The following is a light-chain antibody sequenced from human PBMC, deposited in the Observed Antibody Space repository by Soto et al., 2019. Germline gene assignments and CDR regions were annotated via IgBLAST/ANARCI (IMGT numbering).Light chain of an antibody. J-gene: IGLJ2*01. Sequence: QSALTQPASVSGSPGQSITISCTGTSSDIGGYNYDSWYQQHPGKAPKLMIYEVSNRPSGVSNRFSGSKSGNTASLTISGLQAEDEADYYCSSYTSSSPVVFGGGTKLTVL. CDR2: EVS. CDR3: SSYTSSSPVV. CDR1: SSDIGGYNY. V-gene: IGLV2-14*01.